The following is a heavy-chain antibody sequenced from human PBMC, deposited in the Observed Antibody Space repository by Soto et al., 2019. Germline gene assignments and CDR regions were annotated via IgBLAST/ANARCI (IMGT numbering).Heavy chain of an antibody. D-gene: IGHD3-3*01. V-gene: IGHV4-30-4*01. CDR3: VRVDFCSGYYPIRSDYGDNVMDV. Sequence: SETLSLTCTVSPGSISSGDYYWSWIRQPPGKGLEWIGYIYYSGSTYYNPSLKSRVTISVDTSKNQFSLKLSSVTAADTAVYYCVRVDFCSGYYPIRSDYGDNVMDVRGKVNTVAVPS. J-gene: IGHJ6*04. CDR1: PGSISSGDYY. CDR2: IYYSGST.